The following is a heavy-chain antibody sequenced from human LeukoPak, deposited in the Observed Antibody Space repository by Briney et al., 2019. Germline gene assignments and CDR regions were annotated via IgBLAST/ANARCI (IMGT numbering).Heavy chain of an antibody. CDR3: ARDPEHYGSGSYLDY. D-gene: IGHD3-10*01. J-gene: IGHJ4*02. CDR2: ISYDGSNK. Sequence: GESLRLSCAASGFTFSTYAINWVRQAPGKGLEWVAVISYDGSNKNYADSVKGRFTISRDNSKNTLYLQMNSLRAEDTAVYYCARDPEHYGSGSYLDYWGQGSLVTVSS. V-gene: IGHV3-30*04. CDR1: GFTFSTYA.